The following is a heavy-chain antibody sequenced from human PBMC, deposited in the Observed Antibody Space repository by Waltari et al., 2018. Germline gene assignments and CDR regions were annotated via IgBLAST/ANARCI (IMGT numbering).Heavy chain of an antibody. J-gene: IGHJ4*02. V-gene: IGHV4-34*01. CDR2: INHSGST. Sequence: QVQLQQWGAGLLKPSETLSLTCAVYGGSFSGYYWSWIRQPPGKGLEWIGEINHSGSTNYNPSLKSRVTISVDTSKNQFSLKLSSVTAADTAVYYCARSIAVAGRFDYWGQGTLVTVSS. CDR3: ARSIAVAGRFDY. D-gene: IGHD6-19*01. CDR1: GGSFSGYY.